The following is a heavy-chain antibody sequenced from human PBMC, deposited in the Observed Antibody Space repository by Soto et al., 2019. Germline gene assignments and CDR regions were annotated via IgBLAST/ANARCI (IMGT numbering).Heavy chain of an antibody. Sequence: SETLSLTCTVSCGSISNYYRDWIRQPSGKGLEWIGRIYTSGSTNYNPSLKSRVTMSVDTSKNQFSLHLNSVTAADTAVYYCARDIASYAYGEGYWGQGIQVNVSS. D-gene: IGHD2-21*01. J-gene: IGHJ4*02. CDR3: ARDIASYAYGEGY. V-gene: IGHV4-4*07. CDR2: IYTSGST. CDR1: CGSISNYY.